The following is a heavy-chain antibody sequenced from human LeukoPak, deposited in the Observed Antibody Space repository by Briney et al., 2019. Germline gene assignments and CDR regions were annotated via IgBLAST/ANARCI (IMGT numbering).Heavy chain of an antibody. D-gene: IGHD3-3*01. V-gene: IGHV4-59*01. J-gene: IGHJ3*02. CDR2: MYYRGST. CDR1: GGSIRSYS. Sequence: SETLSLTCTVSGGSIRSYSWNWIRQPPGRGLEWIGYMYYRGSTNFNPSLRSRVTMSLDTSKNQFSLKLSSVTAADTAVYYCARGGRNYDFWSGYIPDAFDIWGQGTMVTVSS. CDR3: ARGGRNYDFWSGYIPDAFDI.